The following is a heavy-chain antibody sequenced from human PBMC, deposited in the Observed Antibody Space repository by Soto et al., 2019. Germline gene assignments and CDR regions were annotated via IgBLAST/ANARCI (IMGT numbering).Heavy chain of an antibody. CDR3: AREGYYYDSSGYFDY. J-gene: IGHJ4*02. Sequence: LSLTCAASGFTFSSYWMSWVRQAPGKGLEWVANIKQDGSEKYYVDSVKGRFTISRDNAKNSLYLQMNSLRAEDTAVYYCAREGYYYDSSGYFDYWGQGTLVTVSS. CDR2: IKQDGSEK. D-gene: IGHD3-22*01. CDR1: GFTFSSYW. V-gene: IGHV3-7*01.